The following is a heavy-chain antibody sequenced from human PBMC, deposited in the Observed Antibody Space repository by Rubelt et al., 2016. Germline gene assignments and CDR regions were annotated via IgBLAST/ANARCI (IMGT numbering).Heavy chain of an antibody. CDR1: GYSFTSYW. V-gene: IGHV5-51*01. CDR2: IYPGDSDT. CDR3: ARHFAYCGGDCYLYGMDV. D-gene: IGHD2-21*01. J-gene: IGHJ6*02. Sequence: EVQLVQSGAEVKKPGESLKISCKGSGYSFTSYWIGWVRQMPGKGLEWMGIIYPGDSDTKYSPSFQGQVTISADKSISTAYLQWSSLKASDTAMYYCARHFAYCGGDCYLYGMDVWGQGTTVTVSS.